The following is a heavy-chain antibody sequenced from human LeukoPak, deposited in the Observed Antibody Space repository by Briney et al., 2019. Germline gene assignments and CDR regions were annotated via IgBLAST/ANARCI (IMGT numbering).Heavy chain of an antibody. V-gene: IGHV4-4*07. Sequence: SETLSLTCTVSGGSISSYYWSWIRQPAGEGLVWIGRIYTSGSTNYNPSLKSRVTMSVETSKNQFSLNLTSVTAADTAVYYCARDRTYGGNSGFDYWGQGTLVTVSS. D-gene: IGHD4-23*01. CDR1: GGSISSYY. CDR3: ARDRTYGGNSGFDY. J-gene: IGHJ4*02. CDR2: IYTSGST.